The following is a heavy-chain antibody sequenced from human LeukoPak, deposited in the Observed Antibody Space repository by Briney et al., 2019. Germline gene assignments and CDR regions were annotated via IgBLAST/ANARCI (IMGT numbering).Heavy chain of an antibody. CDR1: GGSFSGYY. Sequence: PSETLSLTCAVYGGSFSGYYWSWIRQPPGKGLEWIGEINHSGSTNYNPSLKSRVTISVDTSKNQFSLKLSSVTAADTAVYYCASRNGAYIDYWGQGTLVTVSS. D-gene: IGHD5-24*01. CDR2: INHSGST. J-gene: IGHJ4*02. V-gene: IGHV4-34*01. CDR3: ASRNGAYIDY.